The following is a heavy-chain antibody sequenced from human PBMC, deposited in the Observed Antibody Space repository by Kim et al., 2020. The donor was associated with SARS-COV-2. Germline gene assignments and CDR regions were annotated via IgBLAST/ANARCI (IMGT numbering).Heavy chain of an antibody. V-gene: IGHV3-30-3*01. CDR3: ARANYDVWTGYPLDPYFYYCAMDV. CDR1: GFTFNEYT. Sequence: GGSLRLSCAASGFTFNEYTLYWVRQTPGKGLEWVAVISHDGTNEYYADSVKGRFTISRDNSKNTLYLQMNNLRPGDTAVYFCARANYDVWTGYPLDPYFYYCAMDVWGQGTTVTVSS. J-gene: IGHJ6*02. D-gene: IGHD3-3*01. CDR2: ISHDGTNE.